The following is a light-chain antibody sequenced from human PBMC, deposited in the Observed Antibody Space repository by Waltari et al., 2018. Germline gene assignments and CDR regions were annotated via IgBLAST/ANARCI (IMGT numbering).Light chain of an antibody. J-gene: IGLJ2*01. V-gene: IGLV3-1*01. CDR3: QAWDSSTAHVV. CDR2: QDT. Sequence: SYELTQPPSVSVSPGQTATITCSGDKLGDIYAFWYQQRQGQSPVLVIYQDTKRPSGIPERFSGSNSGNTATLTITGTQAMDEADYYCQAWDSSTAHVVFGGGTKLTVL. CDR1: KLGDIY.